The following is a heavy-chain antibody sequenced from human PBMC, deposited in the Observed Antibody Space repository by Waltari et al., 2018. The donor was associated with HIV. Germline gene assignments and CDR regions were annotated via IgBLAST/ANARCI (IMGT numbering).Heavy chain of an antibody. D-gene: IGHD2-2*01. V-gene: IGHV4-39*07. Sequence: QLQLQESGPGLVKPSETLSLTCTVSGGSISSSSYYWGWIRQPPGKGLEWIGSIYYSGSTYYNPALKSRVTISVDTSKNQFSLKLSSVTAADTAVYYCARDNIDCSSTSCEAGYYYYYGMDVWGQGTTVTVSS. CDR1: GGSISSSSYY. CDR3: ARDNIDCSSTSCEAGYYYYYGMDV. CDR2: IYYSGST. J-gene: IGHJ6*02.